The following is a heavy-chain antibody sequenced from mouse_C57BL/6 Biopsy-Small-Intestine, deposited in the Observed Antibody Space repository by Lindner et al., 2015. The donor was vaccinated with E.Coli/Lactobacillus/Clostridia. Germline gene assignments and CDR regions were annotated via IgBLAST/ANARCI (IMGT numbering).Heavy chain of an antibody. CDR3: ARSSSTVGYYFDY. J-gene: IGHJ2*01. D-gene: IGHD1-1*01. CDR2: TNPNYGTT. V-gene: IGHV1-39*01. Sequence: VKQSNEKSLEWIGVTNPNYGTTAYNQKFKDKATLTVDQSSRTAYMQLNSLTSEDSAVYYCARSSSTVGYYFDYWGQGTTLTVSS.